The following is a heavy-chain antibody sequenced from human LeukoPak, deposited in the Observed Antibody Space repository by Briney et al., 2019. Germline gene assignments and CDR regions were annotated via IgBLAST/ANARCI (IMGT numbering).Heavy chain of an antibody. D-gene: IGHD3-10*01. CDR3: ARAMTMVRYFDF. CDR1: GYSFTSYW. J-gene: IGHJ4*02. Sequence: GESLKISCEGSGYSFTSYWIGWVRQMPGKGLEWMGIIYPGDPATRYSPSFQGQVTISADKSISTAYLQWSSLKASDTAMYYCARAMTMVRYFDFWGQGILVTVSS. CDR2: IYPGDPAT. V-gene: IGHV5-51*01.